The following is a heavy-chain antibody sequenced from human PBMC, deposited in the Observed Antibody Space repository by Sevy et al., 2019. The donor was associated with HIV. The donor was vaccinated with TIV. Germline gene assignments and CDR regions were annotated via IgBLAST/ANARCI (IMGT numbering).Heavy chain of an antibody. Sequence: GGSLRLSCAVSGFTFSSHDMTWVRQAPGKGLEWVSGISGGGGSKWYADSVKGRFAISRDNSKNTLYLQMNTLRTEDTAMYYCARDWRSNFYDAFDIWGQGTMVTVSS. CDR1: GFTFSSHD. CDR2: ISGGGGSK. J-gene: IGHJ3*02. D-gene: IGHD3-3*01. CDR3: ARDWRSNFYDAFDI. V-gene: IGHV3-23*01.